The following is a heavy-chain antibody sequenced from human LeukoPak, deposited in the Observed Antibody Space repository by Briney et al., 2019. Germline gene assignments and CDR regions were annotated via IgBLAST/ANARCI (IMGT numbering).Heavy chain of an antibody. CDR1: GFTFSSSG. J-gene: IGHJ4*02. D-gene: IGHD5-12*01. Sequence: PGGSLRHSCAASGFTFSSSGMNWVRQAPGKGLEWVSSISSGSGYIYYADSVKGRFTISRDNARNSLYLQMSSLRAEDTAVYFCAREREATILGGIDYWGQGTLVSVSS. V-gene: IGHV3-21*01. CDR2: ISSGSGYI. CDR3: AREREATILGGIDY.